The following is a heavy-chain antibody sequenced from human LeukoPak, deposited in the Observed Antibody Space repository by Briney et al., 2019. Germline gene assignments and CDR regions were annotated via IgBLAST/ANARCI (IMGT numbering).Heavy chain of an antibody. CDR2: ISGSGGST. D-gene: IGHD2-15*01. Sequence: SGGSLRLSCAASGFTFSSYGMSWVRQAPGKGLEWVSTISGSGGSTYYADSVKGRFTISRDNSKNTLYLQMNSLRAEDTAVYYCAKGRCSGASCLYYMDVWGKGTTVTISS. CDR3: AKGRCSGASCLYYMDV. J-gene: IGHJ6*03. CDR1: GFTFSSYG. V-gene: IGHV3-23*01.